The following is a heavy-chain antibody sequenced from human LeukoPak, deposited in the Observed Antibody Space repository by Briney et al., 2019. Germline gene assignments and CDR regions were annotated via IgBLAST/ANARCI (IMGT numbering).Heavy chain of an antibody. J-gene: IGHJ6*02. CDR3: TRGPSGRIYYYYSMDV. CDR1: GFTFSGSA. Sequence: GGSLRLSCAASGFTFSGSAMHWVRQASGKGLEWVGRIRSKANSYATAYAASVKGRFTISRDDSKNTAYLQMNSLKTEDTAVYYCTRGPSGRIYYYYSMDVWGQGTTVTVSS. V-gene: IGHV3-73*01. CDR2: IRSKANSYAT.